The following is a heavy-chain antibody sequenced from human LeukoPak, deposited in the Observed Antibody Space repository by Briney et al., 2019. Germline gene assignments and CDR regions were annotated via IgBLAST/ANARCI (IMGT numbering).Heavy chain of an antibody. CDR3: AELGITMIGGV. V-gene: IGHV3-48*04. CDR1: GFTFSSYG. CDR2: ISSSGSTI. J-gene: IGHJ6*04. D-gene: IGHD3-10*02. Sequence: GGSLRLSCAASGFTFSSYGMNWVRQAPGKGLEWVSYISSSGSTIYYADSVKGRFTISRDNAKNSLYLQMNGLRAEDTAVYYCAELGITMIGGVWGKGTTVTISS.